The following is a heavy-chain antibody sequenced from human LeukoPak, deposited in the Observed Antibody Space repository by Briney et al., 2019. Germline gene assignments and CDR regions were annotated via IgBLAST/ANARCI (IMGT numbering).Heavy chain of an antibody. CDR1: GFTFSSYW. CDR3: TRDRSRAEDD. J-gene: IGHJ4*02. Sequence: GGSLRLSCAASGFTFSSYWMSWVRQAPGKGLEWVASIKEDGSEKYYVDSVKGRFTISRDNANNLLYLQMNSLRGEDTAVYYCTRDRSRAEDDWGQGTLVTVSS. CDR2: IKEDGSEK. D-gene: IGHD1-14*01. V-gene: IGHV3-7*01.